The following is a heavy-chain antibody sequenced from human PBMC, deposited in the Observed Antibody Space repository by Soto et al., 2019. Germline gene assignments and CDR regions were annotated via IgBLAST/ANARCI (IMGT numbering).Heavy chain of an antibody. D-gene: IGHD6-6*01. CDR2: PHQNGGT. Sequence: QMQLQESGPGLVKPSGTLSLTCAVSGGSISSSDWWTWVRQPPGKGLEWIGDPHQNGGTNYSPSLKSRATISIDKSKNQFSLTLSSVTAADTAVYYCATRLEATDTFPWGQGLLVTVSS. CDR3: ATRLEATDTFP. J-gene: IGHJ5*02. V-gene: IGHV4-4*02. CDR1: GGSISSSDW.